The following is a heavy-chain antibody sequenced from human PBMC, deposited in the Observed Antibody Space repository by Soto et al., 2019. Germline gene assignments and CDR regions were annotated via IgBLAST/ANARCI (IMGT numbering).Heavy chain of an antibody. CDR1: GDSISRCHW. CDR2: ISHSGIT. D-gene: IGHD3-22*01. V-gene: IGHV4-4*02. CDR3: ARVRYDRSGFDH. J-gene: IGHJ4*01. Sequence: QVQLQESGPGLVRPSGALSVTCAVSGDSISRCHWWSWVRQSPGKGLEWIGEISHSGITNYNPSLKSRVTISGDKSKNQLSMKLTSVTAADTAVYYCARVRYDRSGFDHWGHGTLVSVSS.